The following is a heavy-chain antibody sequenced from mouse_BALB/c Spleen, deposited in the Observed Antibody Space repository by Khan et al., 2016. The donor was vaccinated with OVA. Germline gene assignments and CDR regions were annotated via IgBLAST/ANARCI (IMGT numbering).Heavy chain of an antibody. V-gene: IGHV3-2*02. CDR3: ARTARIKY. Sequence: EVQLQESGPGLVKPSQSLYLTCTVTGYSITSGYGWNWIRQFPGNKLDWMGYISYSGSTNYNPSIKSRISITRDTSKNQFFLQLNSVTTEDTATYYCARTARIKYWGQGTTLTVSS. CDR2: ISYSGST. D-gene: IGHD1-2*01. J-gene: IGHJ2*01. CDR1: GYSITSGYG.